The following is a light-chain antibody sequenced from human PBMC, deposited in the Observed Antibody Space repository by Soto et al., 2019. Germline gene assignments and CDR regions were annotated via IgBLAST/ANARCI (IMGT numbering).Light chain of an antibody. CDR1: QGISSW. CDR3: QQYNSYPYT. Sequence: DIQMTQSPSTLSASVGDRVTITCRASQGISSWLAWYQQKPGKAPKLLIYKASSLESGVPSRFSGSGSGREFTLTISSLQPDDFATYYCQQYNSYPYTFGHGTKLEIK. J-gene: IGKJ2*01. V-gene: IGKV1-5*03. CDR2: KAS.